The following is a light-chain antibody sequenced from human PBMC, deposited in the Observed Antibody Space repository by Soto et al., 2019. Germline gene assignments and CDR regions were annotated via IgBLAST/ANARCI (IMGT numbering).Light chain of an antibody. V-gene: IGKV1-5*03. Sequence: DIQMTQSPSTQSASVGDRVTITSRDSQSISSWLAWYQQKPGKAPNLLIYKASSLESGVPSRFSGSGSGTEFTLTISSLQPDDFATYYCQQYNSYPLTFGGGTKVEIK. J-gene: IGKJ4*01. CDR2: KAS. CDR3: QQYNSYPLT. CDR1: QSISSW.